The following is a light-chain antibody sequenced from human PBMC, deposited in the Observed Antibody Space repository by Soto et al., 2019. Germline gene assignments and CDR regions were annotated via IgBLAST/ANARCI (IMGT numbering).Light chain of an antibody. CDR2: AVT. V-gene: IGLV2-14*01. J-gene: IGLJ2*01. CDR1: SSDIGGYNF. CDR3: TSYTTSSTLV. Sequence: QSALTQPASVSGSPGQSITISCTGTSSDIGGYNFVSWYRQHPGKAPKLLIYAVTNRPSGVPDRFSGSKSSNTASLTISGLQAEDEAVYYCTSYTTSSTLVFGGGTKLTVL.